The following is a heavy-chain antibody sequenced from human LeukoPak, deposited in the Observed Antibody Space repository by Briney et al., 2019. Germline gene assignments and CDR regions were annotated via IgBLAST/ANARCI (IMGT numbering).Heavy chain of an antibody. CDR1: GYTFTGYY. CDR2: INPNSGGT. Sequence: GASVKVSCKASGYTFTGYYMHWVRQAPGQGLEWMGWINPNSGGTNYAQKFQGRVTMTRDTSISTAYMELSRLRSGDTAVYYCARVRRGGYSGYAFDYWGQGTLVTVSS. V-gene: IGHV1-2*02. J-gene: IGHJ4*02. D-gene: IGHD5-12*01. CDR3: ARVRRGGYSGYAFDY.